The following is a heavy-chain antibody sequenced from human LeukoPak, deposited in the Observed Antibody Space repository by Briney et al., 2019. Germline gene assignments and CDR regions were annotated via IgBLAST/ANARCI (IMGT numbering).Heavy chain of an antibody. CDR2: IYPGDSNT. D-gene: IGHD6-19*01. CDR3: ARHIGVAAKGSLGRGDH. J-gene: IGHJ4*02. V-gene: IGHV5-51*01. Sequence: GESLKISCKGSGYSFTSCWIGWWRQMPGKDLQWMGIIYPGDSNTKYSPSFQGQVTISSDKSISTTYLQWSNLKASDTAMYYCARHIGVAAKGSLGRGDHWGEGTPLTVSS. CDR1: GYSFTSCW.